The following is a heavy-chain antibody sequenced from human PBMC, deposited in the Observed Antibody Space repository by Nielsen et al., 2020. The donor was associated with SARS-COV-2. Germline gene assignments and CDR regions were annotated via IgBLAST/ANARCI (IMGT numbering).Heavy chain of an antibody. Sequence: GESLKISCAASDFTFSDYSMNWARQAPGKGLEWVSSIDFSSKYIFYADSVRGRFTISRDNTRKSLFLQMNSLRAEDTALYYCARGGRGHGFFDSWGQGTLVTVSS. CDR3: ARGGRGHGFFDS. V-gene: IGHV3-21*01. CDR1: DFTFSDYS. CDR2: IDFSSKYI. J-gene: IGHJ4*02. D-gene: IGHD3-10*01.